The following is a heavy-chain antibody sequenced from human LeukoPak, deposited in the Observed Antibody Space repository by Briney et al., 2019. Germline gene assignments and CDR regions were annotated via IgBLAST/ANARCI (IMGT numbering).Heavy chain of an antibody. D-gene: IGHD5-24*01. CDR1: GYTFTSYA. CDR3: ARVDETNAFDI. CDR2: INAGNGDT. V-gene: IGHV1-3*01. Sequence: GASVKVSCKASGYTFTSYALHWVCQAPGQRLEWMGWINAGNGDTKYSQKFQGRVTITRDTSASTAYMELSSLRSEDTAVYYCARVDETNAFDIWGQGTMVTVSS. J-gene: IGHJ3*02.